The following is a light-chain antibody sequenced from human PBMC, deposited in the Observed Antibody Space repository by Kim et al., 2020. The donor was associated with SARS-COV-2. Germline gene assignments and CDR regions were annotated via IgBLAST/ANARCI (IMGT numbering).Light chain of an antibody. J-gene: IGLJ3*02. CDR3: QSYDSTKWV. V-gene: IGLV6-57*03. Sequence: GNTVTISCTRSSGSTATNYAQWYQQRPGSAPTTIIYEDDQRPSGVPDRFSGSIDTSSNSASLTISGLKTDDEADYYCQSYDSTKWVFGGGTQLTVL. CDR2: EDD. CDR1: SGSTATNY.